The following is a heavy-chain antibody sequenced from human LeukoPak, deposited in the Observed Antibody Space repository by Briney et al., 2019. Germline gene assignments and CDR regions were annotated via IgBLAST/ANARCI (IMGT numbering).Heavy chain of an antibody. J-gene: IGHJ4*02. V-gene: IGHV3-48*03. D-gene: IGHD4-17*01. CDR3: ARDETYGDYAAYFDY. CDR2: ISSSGSTI. CDR1: GFTFSSYE. Sequence: GGSLRLSCAASGFTFSSYEMNWVRQAPGKGLEWVSYISSSGSTIYYADSVKGRFTISRDNAKNSLYLQMNSLRSEDTAVYYCARDETYGDYAAYFDYWGQGTVVTVSS.